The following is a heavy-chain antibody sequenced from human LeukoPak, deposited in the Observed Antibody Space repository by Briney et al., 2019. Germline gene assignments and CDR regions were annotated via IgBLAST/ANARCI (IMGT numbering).Heavy chain of an antibody. Sequence: PGGSLRLSCAASGFSFSCYAMSWLRQAPGKGLEWISYIDSGSSTIYYADSVRGRFTSSRDNANNSLYLHLNGLRPEDTAVYYCARDPVVEPLDYWGQGTLVTVSS. CDR2: IDSGSSTI. D-gene: IGHD2-21*01. CDR3: ARDPVVEPLDY. J-gene: IGHJ4*02. CDR1: GFSFSCYA. V-gene: IGHV3-48*04.